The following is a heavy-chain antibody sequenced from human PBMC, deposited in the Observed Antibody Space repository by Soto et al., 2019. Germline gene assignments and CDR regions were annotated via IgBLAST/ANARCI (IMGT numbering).Heavy chain of an antibody. J-gene: IGHJ6*02. D-gene: IGHD4-17*01. CDR3: ARDSSGDYGTWYYYYGMDV. V-gene: IGHV3-30-3*01. CDR2: ISHDGSNK. Sequence: GGSLRLSCAASGFTFSSYAMHWVHQAPGKGLEWVAVISHDGSNKYYADSVKGRFTISRDNSKNTLYLQMNSLRAEDTAVYYCARDSSGDYGTWYYYYGMDVWGQGTTVTVSS. CDR1: GFTFSSYA.